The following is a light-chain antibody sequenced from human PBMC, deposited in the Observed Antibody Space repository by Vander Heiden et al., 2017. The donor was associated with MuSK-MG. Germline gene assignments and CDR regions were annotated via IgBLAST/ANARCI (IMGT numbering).Light chain of an antibody. J-gene: IGLJ3*02. CDR1: SSNIGSHT. CDR3: AAWDDSLNGWV. CDR2: RNK. Sequence: QSVMSQPPSASGTPGQRVAISCSGRSSNIGSHTVNWYQQVPGTAPKLLIYRNKQRPSGVPDRCSGSKSGASAALASSGLQSEDEADYFCAAWDDSLNGWVFGGGTKLTVL. V-gene: IGLV1-44*01.